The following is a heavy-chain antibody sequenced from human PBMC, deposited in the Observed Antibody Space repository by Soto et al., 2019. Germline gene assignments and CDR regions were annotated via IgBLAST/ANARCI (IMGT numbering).Heavy chain of an antibody. CDR1: GFTFSSYG. D-gene: IGHD5-12*01. V-gene: IGHV3-33*01. CDR3: ARDGGYSGSNALVG. CDR2: IWYDGSNK. Sequence: GGSLRLSCAASGFTFSSYGMHWVRQAPGKGLEWVAVIWYDGSNKYYADSVKGRFTISRDNSKNTLYLQMNSLRAEDTAVYYCARDGGYSGSNALVGWGQGTLVTVSS. J-gene: IGHJ4*02.